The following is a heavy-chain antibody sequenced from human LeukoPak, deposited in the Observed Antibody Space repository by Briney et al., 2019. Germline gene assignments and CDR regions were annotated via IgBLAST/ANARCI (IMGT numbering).Heavy chain of an antibody. J-gene: IGHJ6*02. D-gene: IGHD2-2*01. CDR1: GYTFTGYY. CDR2: INPNSGAT. Sequence: ASVKVSCKASGYTFTGYYMHWVRQAPGQGLEWMGWINPNSGATNYAQKFQGRVTMTRDTSISTAYMELSRLRSDDTAVYYCARDQPNIFNCSSTSCYAYYYYGMDVWGQGTTVTVSS. CDR3: ARDQPNIFNCSSTSCYAYYYYGMDV. V-gene: IGHV1-2*02.